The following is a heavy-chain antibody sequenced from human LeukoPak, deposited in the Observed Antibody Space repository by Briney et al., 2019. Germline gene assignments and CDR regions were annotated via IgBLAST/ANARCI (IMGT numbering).Heavy chain of an antibody. CDR2: IYTSGST. Sequence: PSETLSLTCTVSGGSISSYYWSWIRQPAGKGLEWIGRIYTSGSTNYNPSLKSRVTMSVDTSKNQFSLKLSSVTAADTAVYYCARAAIAVADSWFDPWGQGTLVTVSS. V-gene: IGHV4-4*07. J-gene: IGHJ5*02. CDR3: ARAAIAVADSWFDP. D-gene: IGHD6-19*01. CDR1: GGSISSYY.